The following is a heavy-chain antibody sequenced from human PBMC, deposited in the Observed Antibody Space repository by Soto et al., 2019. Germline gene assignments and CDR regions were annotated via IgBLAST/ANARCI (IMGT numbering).Heavy chain of an antibody. CDR2: IYYSGST. D-gene: IGHD3-10*01. V-gene: IGHV4-59*01. CDR1: GGSISSYY. Sequence: SETLSLTRTVSGGSISSYYWSWIRQPPGKGLEWIGYIYYSGSTNYNPSLKSRVTISVDTSKNQFSLKLSSVTAADTAVYYCARDSYGSGTNNWFDPWGQGTLVTVS. J-gene: IGHJ5*02. CDR3: ARDSYGSGTNNWFDP.